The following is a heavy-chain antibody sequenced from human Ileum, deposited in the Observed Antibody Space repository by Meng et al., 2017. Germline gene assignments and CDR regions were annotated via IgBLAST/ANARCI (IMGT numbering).Heavy chain of an antibody. V-gene: IGHV3-49*04. J-gene: IGHJ4*02. CDR1: GFTFGDYA. Sequence: GGSLRLSCTASGFTFGDYAMTWVRQAPGKGLEWVGFIRSKTFGETTEYAASVKDRFTISRDDSKSIAYLQMNSLKTEDTAVYYCTRRYYTRSIDYYFDYWGQGTPVTVSS. CDR3: TRRYYTRSIDYYFDY. D-gene: IGHD3-10*01. CDR2: IRSKTFGETT.